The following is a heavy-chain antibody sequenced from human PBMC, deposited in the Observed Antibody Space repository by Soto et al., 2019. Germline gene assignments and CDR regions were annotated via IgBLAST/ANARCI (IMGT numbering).Heavy chain of an antibody. Sequence: GGSLRLSCAASGFTFSSYSMNWVRQAPGKGLEWVSSISSSSSYIYYADSVKGRFTISRDNAKNSLYLHMNSLRAEDTAVYYCARDLAFITMVRGVDYYYYYMDVWGKGTTVTVSS. D-gene: IGHD3-10*01. V-gene: IGHV3-21*01. CDR3: ARDLAFITMVRGVDYYYYYMDV. J-gene: IGHJ6*03. CDR1: GFTFSSYS. CDR2: ISSSSSYI.